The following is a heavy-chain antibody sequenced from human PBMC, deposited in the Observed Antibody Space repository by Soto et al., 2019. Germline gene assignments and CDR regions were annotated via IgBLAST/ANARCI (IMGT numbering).Heavy chain of an antibody. J-gene: IGHJ3*02. CDR3: AKRRLELKDAFDI. CDR1: GFTFSSYA. Sequence: GGSLRLSCAASGFTFSSYAMSWVRQAPGKGLEWVSAISGSGGSTYYADSVKVRFTISRDNSKNTLYLQMNSLRAEDTAVYYCAKRRLELKDAFDIWGQGTMVTVSS. V-gene: IGHV3-23*01. CDR2: ISGSGGST. D-gene: IGHD1-7*01.